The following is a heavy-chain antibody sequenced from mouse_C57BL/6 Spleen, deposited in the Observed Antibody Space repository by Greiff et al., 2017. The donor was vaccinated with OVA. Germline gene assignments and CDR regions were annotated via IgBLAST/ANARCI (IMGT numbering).Heavy chain of an antibody. CDR3: TRKRDYYDYVWFAY. Sequence: QVQLQQSGAELVRPGASVTLSCKASGYIFTDYEMHWVKQTPVHGLEWIGAIDPETGGTAYNQKFKGKAILTADKSSSTAYMELRSLTSEDSAVYYCTRKRDYYDYVWFAYWGQGTLVTVSA. D-gene: IGHD2-4*01. CDR2: IDPETGGT. CDR1: GYIFTDYE. J-gene: IGHJ3*01. V-gene: IGHV1-15*01.